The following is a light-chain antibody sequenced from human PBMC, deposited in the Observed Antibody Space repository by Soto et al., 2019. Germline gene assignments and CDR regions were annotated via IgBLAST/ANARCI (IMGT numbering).Light chain of an antibody. Sequence: DIQMTQSPSTLSISVGDRATITCRASQTISSWLAWYQQKQGKAPKLLIYKASTLKRGVPSRFSGSGSGTEFTITISSLQPDDFATYYCQNYNSYSEAFGQGTKGDI. CDR2: KAS. CDR1: QTISSW. CDR3: QNYNSYSEA. J-gene: IGKJ1*01. V-gene: IGKV1-5*03.